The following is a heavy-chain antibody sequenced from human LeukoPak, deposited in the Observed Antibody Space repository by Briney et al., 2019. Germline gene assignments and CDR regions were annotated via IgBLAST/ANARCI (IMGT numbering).Heavy chain of an antibody. CDR1: GFTFSSYA. CDR3: AKHQQIYGDSLMDV. J-gene: IGHJ6*02. CDR2: ISGSGGRT. D-gene: IGHD4-17*01. Sequence: GGSLRLSCAASGFTFSSYAMSWVRQAPGKGLEWVSTISGSGGRTYFTDSVKGRFTISRDNSQNTLCLQMNSLGAEDTAVYYCAKHQQIYGDSLMDVWGQGTTVTVSS. V-gene: IGHV3-23*01.